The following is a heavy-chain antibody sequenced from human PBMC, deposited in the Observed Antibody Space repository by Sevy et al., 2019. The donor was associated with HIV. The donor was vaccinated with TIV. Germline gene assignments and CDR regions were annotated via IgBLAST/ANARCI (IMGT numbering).Heavy chain of an antibody. J-gene: IGHJ4*02. CDR1: GFPFTTYA. CDR3: ARDVSGGERLGQLSAYFDY. V-gene: IGHV3-30-3*01. CDR2: ISFNGGNK. D-gene: IGHD3-16*02. Sequence: GGSLRLSCAASGFPFTTYAVHWVRQAPGKGLEWLAVISFNGGNKFYADSVRGRFTISRDNSENTMYLQMTSLRVEDTAMYDCARDVSGGERLGQLSAYFDYWGQGTLVTVSS.